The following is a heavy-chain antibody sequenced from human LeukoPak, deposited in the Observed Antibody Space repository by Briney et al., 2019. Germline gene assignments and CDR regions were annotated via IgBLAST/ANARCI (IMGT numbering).Heavy chain of an antibody. J-gene: IGHJ4*02. CDR2: IYYSGST. Sequence: PSETLSLTCTVSGGSISSNSYYWGWIRQPPGKGLKWIGSIYYSGSTYYNPSLKSRVTISVDTSKNQFSLKLTSVTAADTAVYYCARARGLVDTATGRYFDYWDQGTLVTVSS. V-gene: IGHV4-39*01. D-gene: IGHD5-18*01. CDR1: GGSISSNSYY. CDR3: ARARGLVDTATGRYFDY.